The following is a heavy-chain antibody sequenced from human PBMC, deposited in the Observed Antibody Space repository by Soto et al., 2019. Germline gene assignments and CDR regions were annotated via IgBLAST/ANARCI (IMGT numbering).Heavy chain of an antibody. Sequence: ASVKVSCKASGYTFTSYGISWVRQAPGQRLEWMGWINPYNGNTKYSQKFQGRVTITTDTSASTAYMELSSLRSEDTAVYYCARVIGGLYYFDYWGQGTLVTVSS. J-gene: IGHJ4*02. D-gene: IGHD3-16*01. CDR1: GYTFTSYG. V-gene: IGHV1-18*01. CDR2: INPYNGNT. CDR3: ARVIGGLYYFDY.